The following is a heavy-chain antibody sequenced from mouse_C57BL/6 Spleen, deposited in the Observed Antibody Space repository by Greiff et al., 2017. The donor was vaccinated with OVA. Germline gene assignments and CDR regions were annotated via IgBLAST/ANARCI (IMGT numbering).Heavy chain of an antibody. CDR3: ARGTTMVPFAY. CDR2: IDPEDGET. CDR1: GFNIKDYY. V-gene: IGHV14-2*01. D-gene: IGHD2-2*01. J-gene: IGHJ3*01. Sequence: VQLQQSGAELVKPGASVKLSCTASGFNIKDYYMHWVKQRTEQGLEWIGRIDPEDGETKYAPKFQGKATLTADTSSNTAYLQLSSLTSEDTAVYYCARGTTMVPFAYWGQGTLVTVSA.